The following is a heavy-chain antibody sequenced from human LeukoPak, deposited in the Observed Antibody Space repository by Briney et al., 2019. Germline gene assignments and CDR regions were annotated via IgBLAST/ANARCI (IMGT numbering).Heavy chain of an antibody. CDR1: GITFSSYS. CDR3: ARYYGSGNYYFDF. V-gene: IGHV3-21*01. D-gene: IGHD3-10*01. CDR2: LSSSNSYI. Sequence: GGSLRLSCAASGITFSSYSMNWVRQAPGKGLEWVSSLSSSNSYIYYADSVKGRFTISRDNAKNSLYLQMNSLRAEDTAVYYCARYYGSGNYYFDFWGQGTLVTVSS. J-gene: IGHJ4*02.